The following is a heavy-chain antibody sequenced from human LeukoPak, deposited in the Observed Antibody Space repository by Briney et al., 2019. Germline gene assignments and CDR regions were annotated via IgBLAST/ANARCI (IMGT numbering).Heavy chain of an antibody. J-gene: IGHJ4*02. V-gene: IGHV1-69*05. CDR1: GGNFISYA. Sequence: GASVKVSCKASGGNFISYAVSWVRQAPGQGLEWVGGIIPMFGTSNYAQKFQGRVTITTDESTTTAYMELSSLSSEDTAVYYCATYTLSQFWSGYYHFDYWGQGTLVSVSS. CDR2: IIPMFGTS. D-gene: IGHD3-3*01. CDR3: ATYTLSQFWSGYYHFDY.